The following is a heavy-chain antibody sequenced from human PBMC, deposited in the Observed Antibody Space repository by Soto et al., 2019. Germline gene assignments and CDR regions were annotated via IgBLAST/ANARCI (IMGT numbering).Heavy chain of an antibody. CDR3: SKDMGYTYYYGMDV. D-gene: IGHD6-13*01. CDR1: GFTFSSYG. Sequence: GGSLRLSCAASGFTFSSYGMHWVRQAPGKGLEWVAVISYDGSNKYYADSVKGRFTISRDNSKNTLYLQMNSLRAEDTAVYYWSKDMGYTYYYGMDVWGQGTTVTVSS. CDR2: ISYDGSNK. V-gene: IGHV3-30*18. J-gene: IGHJ6*02.